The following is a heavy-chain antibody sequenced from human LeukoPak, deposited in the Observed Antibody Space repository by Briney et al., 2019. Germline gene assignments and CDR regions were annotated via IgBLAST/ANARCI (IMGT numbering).Heavy chain of an antibody. J-gene: IGHJ4*02. CDR1: GFTFSSYG. D-gene: IGHD3-10*01. Sequence: GGSLRLSCAASGFTFSSYGMHWVRQAPGKGLEWVAVIWYDGSNKYYADSVKGRFTISRDNSKNTLYLQMNSLRAEDTAVYYCAKPMVRGVIYYFDYWGQGTLVTVSS. CDR2: IWYDGSNK. V-gene: IGHV3-33*06. CDR3: AKPMVRGVIYYFDY.